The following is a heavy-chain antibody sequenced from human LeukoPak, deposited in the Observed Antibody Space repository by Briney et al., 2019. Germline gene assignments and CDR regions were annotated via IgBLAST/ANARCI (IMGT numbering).Heavy chain of an antibody. CDR2: IWYDGSNK. J-gene: IGHJ4*02. CDR3: ARGPEGSGWYIDY. D-gene: IGHD6-19*01. Sequence: GGSLRLSCAASGFTFSSYGMHWVRQAPGKGLEWVAVIWYDGSNKYYADSVKGRFTISRDNSKNTLYLQMNSLRAEDTAVYYCARGPEGSGWYIDYWGQGTLVTVSS. V-gene: IGHV3-33*01. CDR1: GFTFSSYG.